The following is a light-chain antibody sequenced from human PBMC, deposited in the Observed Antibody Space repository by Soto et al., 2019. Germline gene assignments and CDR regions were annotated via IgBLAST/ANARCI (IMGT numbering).Light chain of an antibody. CDR2: RNN. V-gene: IGLV1-47*01. J-gene: IGLJ2*01. Sequence: QSVLTQPPSASGTPGQRVTISCSGSSSNIGSNYVYWYQQLPGTAPKLLIYRNNQRPSGVPDRFSGSKSGTSASLAISGRRSEDEADYYCAAWDDSLSSRVVFGGGTKLTVL. CDR3: AAWDDSLSSRVV. CDR1: SSNIGSNY.